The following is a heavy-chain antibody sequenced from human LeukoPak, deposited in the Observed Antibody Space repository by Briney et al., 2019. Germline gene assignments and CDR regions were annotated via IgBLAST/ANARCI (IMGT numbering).Heavy chain of an antibody. J-gene: IGHJ4*02. CDR3: ARGPIAVAGITALSY. D-gene: IGHD6-19*01. Sequence: PSETLSLTCAVYGGSFSGYYWSWIRQPPGKGLEWIGEINHSGSTNYNPSLKSRVTISVDTSKNQFSLKLSSVTAADTAVYYCARGPIAVAGITALSYWGQGTLVTVSS. V-gene: IGHV4-34*01. CDR2: INHSGST. CDR1: GGSFSGYY.